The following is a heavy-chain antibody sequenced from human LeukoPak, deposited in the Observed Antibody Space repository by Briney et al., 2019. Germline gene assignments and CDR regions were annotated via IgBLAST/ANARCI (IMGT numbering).Heavy chain of an antibody. CDR2: ISGSGGST. CDR1: GFTFSSYA. D-gene: IGHD3-22*01. J-gene: IGHJ3*02. Sequence: PGGSLRLSCAASGFTFSSYAMSWVRQAPGKGLEWVSAISGSGGSTYYADSVKGRFTISRDNSKNTLYLQMNSLRAEDTAVYYCAKDRGPHYYDSSGYHDAFDIWGQGTMVTVSS. V-gene: IGHV3-23*01. CDR3: AKDRGPHYYDSSGYHDAFDI.